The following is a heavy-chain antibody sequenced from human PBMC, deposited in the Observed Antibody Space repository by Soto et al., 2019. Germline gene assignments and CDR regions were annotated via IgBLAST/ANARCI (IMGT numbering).Heavy chain of an antibody. V-gene: IGHV3-21*01. D-gene: IGHD2-2*01. Sequence: VGSLRLSCAASGFTFSSYSMNWVRQAPGKGLEWVSSISSSSSYIYYADSVKGRFTISRDNAKNSLYLQMNSLRAEDTAVYYCARDPEGYCSSTSCYSDPWGQGTLVTVSS. CDR2: ISSSSSYI. CDR1: GFTFSSYS. CDR3: ARDPEGYCSSTSCYSDP. J-gene: IGHJ5*02.